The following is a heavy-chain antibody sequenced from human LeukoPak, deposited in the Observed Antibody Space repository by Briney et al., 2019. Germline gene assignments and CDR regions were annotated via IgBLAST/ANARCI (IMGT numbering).Heavy chain of an antibody. CDR1: GFSLSTSGVG. Sequence: SGPTLLNPPQTLTLTCTFSGFSLSTSGVGVGWIRQPPGKALEWLALIYWNDDKRYSPSLKSRLTITKDTSKNQVVLTMTNMDPVDTATYYSAHSSGITMTIDYWGQGTLVTVSS. CDR2: IYWNDDK. CDR3: AHSSGITMTIDY. D-gene: IGHD3-22*01. J-gene: IGHJ4*02. V-gene: IGHV2-5*01.